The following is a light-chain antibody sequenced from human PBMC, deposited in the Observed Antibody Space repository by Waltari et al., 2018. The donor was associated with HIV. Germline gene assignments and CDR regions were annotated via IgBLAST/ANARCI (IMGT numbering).Light chain of an antibody. V-gene: IGLV2-23*02. CDR1: HSDVSAFNL. J-gene: IGLJ2*01. CDR3: CSFTGRKSVI. Sequence: SALTQPASVSGSPGQSLTIPCNGNHSDVSAFNLFPWLPPRPGQAPKLIIYEVNKRPSGVSDRFSASKSGNTASLTLSGLQAEDDANYYCCSFTGRKSVIFGGGTKLTVL. CDR2: EVN.